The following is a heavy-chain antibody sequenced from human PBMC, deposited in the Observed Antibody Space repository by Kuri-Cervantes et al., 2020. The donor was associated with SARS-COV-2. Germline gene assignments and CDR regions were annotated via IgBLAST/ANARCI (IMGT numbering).Heavy chain of an antibody. D-gene: IGHD3-3*01. CDR3: ARVEGGFTIFGVVIISPYFQH. CDR1: GFTFGSYS. CDR2: FKSKTAGGTI. J-gene: IGHJ1*01. V-gene: IGHV3-15*07. Sequence: ESLKISCAASGFTFGSYSMNWVRQAPGRGLEWVGRFKSKTAGGTIVYAAPVKGRFTISRDDSKNTLYLEMNSLKIEDTAVYYCARVEGGFTIFGVVIISPYFQHWGQGTLVTVS.